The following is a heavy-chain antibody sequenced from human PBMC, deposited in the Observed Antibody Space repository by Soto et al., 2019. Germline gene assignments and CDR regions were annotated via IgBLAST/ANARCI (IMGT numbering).Heavy chain of an antibody. CDR3: ATWHLREHAYDI. CDR2: LYDIDGT. CDR1: VLTFSGKKY. V-gene: IGHV3-53*01. Sequence: GSLRLSCAASVLTFSGKKYLACVRQAPGKGLEWVSALYDIDGTYYADSVKGRFTTSGDSSKTIVYLQMNSLRPEDTAVYYCATWHLREHAYDIWGQGTAVTVSS. J-gene: IGHJ3*02. D-gene: IGHD4-17*01.